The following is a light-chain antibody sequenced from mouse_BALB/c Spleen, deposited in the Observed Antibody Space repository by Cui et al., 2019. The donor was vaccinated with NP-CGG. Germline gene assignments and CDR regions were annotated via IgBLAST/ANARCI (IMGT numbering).Light chain of an antibody. J-gene: IGLJ1*01. CDR2: GTN. CDR1: TGAVTTSNY. Sequence: QAVVTPASALTTSPGETVTLTCRSSTGAVTTSNYANWVQEKPDHLFTGLIGGTNNRAPGVPARFSGSLIGDKAALTITGAQTEDEAIYFCALWYSNHWVFGGGTKLTV. CDR3: ALWYSNHWV. V-gene: IGLV1*01.